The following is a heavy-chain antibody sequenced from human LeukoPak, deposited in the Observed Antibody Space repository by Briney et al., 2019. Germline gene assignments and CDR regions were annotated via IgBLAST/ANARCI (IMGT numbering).Heavy chain of an antibody. D-gene: IGHD2-15*01. CDR3: AILRGYCSGGSCYSANYYFDY. CDR1: GYTFTSYG. CDR2: INPNSGGT. Sequence: ASVKVSCKASGYTFTSYGISWVRQAPGQGLEWMGWINPNSGGTNYAQKFQGRVTMTRDTSISTAYMELSRLRSDDTAVYYCAILRGYCSGGSCYSANYYFDYWGQGTLVTVSS. J-gene: IGHJ4*02. V-gene: IGHV1-2*02.